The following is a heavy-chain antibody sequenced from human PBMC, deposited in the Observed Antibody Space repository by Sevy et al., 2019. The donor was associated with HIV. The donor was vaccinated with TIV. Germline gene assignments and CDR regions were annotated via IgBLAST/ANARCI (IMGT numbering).Heavy chain of an antibody. D-gene: IGHD3-9*01. CDR1: GYTFTSYG. CDR2: ISAYNGNT. CDR3: AGGLSPRLVDILTGYTR. Sequence: ASVKVSCKASGYTFTSYGISWVRQAPGQGLEWMGWISAYNGNTNYAQKLQGRVTMTTDTSTSTAYMELRSLRSDDTAVYYCAGGLSPRLVDILTGYTRWGQGTLVTVSS. J-gene: IGHJ4*02. V-gene: IGHV1-18*01.